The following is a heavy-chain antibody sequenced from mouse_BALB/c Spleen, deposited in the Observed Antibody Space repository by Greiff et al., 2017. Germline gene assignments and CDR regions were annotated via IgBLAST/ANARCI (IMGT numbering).Heavy chain of an antibody. CDR2: ISSGGGNT. Sequence: VQLKESGGGLVKPGGSLKLSCAASGFTFSSYTMSWVRQTPEKRLEWVATISSGGGNTYYPDSVKGRFTISRDNAKNNLYLQMSSLRSEDTALYYCARQYGNYVSWFAYWGQGTLVTVSA. CDR1: GFTFSSYT. V-gene: IGHV5-9*03. D-gene: IGHD2-10*02. CDR3: ARQYGNYVSWFAY. J-gene: IGHJ3*01.